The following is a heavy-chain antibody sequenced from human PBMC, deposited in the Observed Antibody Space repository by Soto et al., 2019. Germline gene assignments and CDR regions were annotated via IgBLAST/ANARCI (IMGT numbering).Heavy chain of an antibody. J-gene: IGHJ6*02. CDR2: IYPGDSDT. V-gene: IGHV5-51*01. Sequence: PGESLKISCKGSGYSFISNWIGWVRQRPGKGLEWMGVIYPGDSDTTYSPSFQGQVTISADKSISTAYLQWSSLKASDTAMYYCARYSIVVVPAAIRYYYYGMDVWGQGTTVTVSS. CDR3: ARYSIVVVPAAIRYYYYGMDV. D-gene: IGHD2-2*01. CDR1: GYSFISNW.